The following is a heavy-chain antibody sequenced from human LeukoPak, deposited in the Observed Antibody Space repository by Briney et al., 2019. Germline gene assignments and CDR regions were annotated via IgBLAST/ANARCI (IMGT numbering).Heavy chain of an antibody. CDR3: ARHGVYAGSGWSFDY. CDR1: GGPISPYY. J-gene: IGHJ4*02. Sequence: RASETLSLPCPLSGGPISPYYWSWIRQPPGKGLEWIGYIFYSGRGSTSHNPSLNSRVTISVDPSKNQFSLNLSSVPAADTAVYYCARHGVYAGSGWSFDYWRQGTLVTVCS. V-gene: IGHV4-59*08. D-gene: IGHD6-19*01. CDR2: IFYSGRGST.